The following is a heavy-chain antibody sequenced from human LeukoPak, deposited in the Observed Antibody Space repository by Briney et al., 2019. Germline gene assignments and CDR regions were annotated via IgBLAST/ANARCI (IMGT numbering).Heavy chain of an antibody. V-gene: IGHV4-31*03. CDR3: ARDYGGNSRLWAFDI. CDR2: IYYSGST. J-gene: IGHJ3*02. D-gene: IGHD4-23*01. Sequence: SETLSLTCTVSGGSISSGGYYWSWIRQHPGKGLEWIGYIYYSGSTYYNPSLKSRVTISVDTSKNQFSLKLSSVTAADTAVYYCARDYGGNSRLWAFDIWGQGTMATVSS. CDR1: GGSISSGGYY.